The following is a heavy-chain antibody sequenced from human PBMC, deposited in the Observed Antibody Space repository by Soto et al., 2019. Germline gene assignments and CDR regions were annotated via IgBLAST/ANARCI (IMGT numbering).Heavy chain of an antibody. CDR3: ARAVDFWSGYYLYFDY. V-gene: IGHV3-11*01. D-gene: IGHD3-3*01. CDR1: GFTFSDYY. CDR2: ISSSGSTI. Sequence: GGSLRLSCAASGFTFSDYYMSWIRQAPGKGLEWVSYISSSGSTIYYADSVKGRFTISRDNAKNSLYLQMNSLRAEDTAVYYCARAVDFWSGYYLYFDYWGQGTRVTVSS. J-gene: IGHJ4*02.